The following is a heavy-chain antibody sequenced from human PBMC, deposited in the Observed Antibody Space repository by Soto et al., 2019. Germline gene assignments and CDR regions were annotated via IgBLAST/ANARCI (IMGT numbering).Heavy chain of an antibody. V-gene: IGHV4-59*01. D-gene: IGHD3-3*01. CDR2: IYYSGST. CDR1: GGSISSYY. Sequence: SETLSLTCTVSGGSISSYYWSWIRQPPGKGLEWIGYIYYSGSTNYNPSLKSRVTISVDTSKNQFSLKLSSVTAADTAVYYCAKTSLTIFGPSNDYYGLDAWGQGTTVTVSS. CDR3: AKTSLTIFGPSNDYYGLDA. J-gene: IGHJ6*02.